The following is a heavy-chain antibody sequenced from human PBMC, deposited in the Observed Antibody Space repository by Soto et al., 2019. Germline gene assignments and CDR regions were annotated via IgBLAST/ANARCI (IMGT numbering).Heavy chain of an antibody. Sequence: QVQLQEAGPGLVKPSQTLSLTCTVSGGSISSGGYYWSWIRQHPGKGLEGIGYIYYSGSTYYNPSLKSRVTISVDASKNQFSLKLSSVTAADTAVYYCARGGAAVLTVDYWGQGTLVTVSS. J-gene: IGHJ4*02. CDR1: GGSISSGGYY. CDR3: ARGGAAVLTVDY. D-gene: IGHD6-13*01. V-gene: IGHV4-31*03. CDR2: IYYSGST.